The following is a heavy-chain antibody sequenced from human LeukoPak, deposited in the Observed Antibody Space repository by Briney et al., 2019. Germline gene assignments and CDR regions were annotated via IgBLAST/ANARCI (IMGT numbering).Heavy chain of an antibody. V-gene: IGHV1-24*01. D-gene: IGHD3-22*01. CDR3: ATSNPIVVVGDDAFDI. J-gene: IGHJ3*02. CDR1: GYTFTGYY. CDR2: FDPEDGET. Sequence: ASVKVPCKASGYTFTGYYMHWVRQAPGKGLEWMGGFDPEDGETIYAQKFQGRVTMTEDTSTDTAYMELSSLRSEDTAVYYCATSNPIVVVGDDAFDIWGQGTMVTVSS.